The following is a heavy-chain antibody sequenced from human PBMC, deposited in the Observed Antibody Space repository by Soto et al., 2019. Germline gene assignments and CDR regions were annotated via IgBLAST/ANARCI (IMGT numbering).Heavy chain of an antibody. J-gene: IGHJ4*02. CDR1: GGSFSGYY. Sequence: SETLSLTCAVYGGSFSGYYWSWIRQPPGKGLEWIGEINHSGSTNYNPSLKSRVTISVDTSKNQFSLKLSSVTAADTAVYYCARGKWLPYFDYWGQGTLVTVSS. V-gene: IGHV4-34*01. CDR2: INHSGST. D-gene: IGHD3-22*01. CDR3: ARGKWLPYFDY.